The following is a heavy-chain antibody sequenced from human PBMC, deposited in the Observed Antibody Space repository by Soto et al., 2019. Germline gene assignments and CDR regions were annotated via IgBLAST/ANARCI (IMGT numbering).Heavy chain of an antibody. J-gene: IGHJ6*02. CDR3: SRKSATGRYCYYYYGMGV. V-gene: IGHV1-69*13. Sequence: SVKVSCKASGAPFSNYAICWVLQAPGQGLEWMGGIIPIFGTANYAQTFQGRVTLTADESTSTAFLQLSSTRSEATAVPYCSRKSATGRYCYYYYGMGVWGQGTTGTV. CDR2: IIPIFGTA. CDR1: GAPFSNYA. D-gene: IGHD1-26*01.